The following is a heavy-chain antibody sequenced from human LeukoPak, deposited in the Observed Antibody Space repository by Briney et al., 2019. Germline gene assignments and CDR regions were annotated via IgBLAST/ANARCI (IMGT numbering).Heavy chain of an antibody. CDR3: AKPLIAAAGAEIFDY. D-gene: IGHD6-13*01. V-gene: IGHV3-30*18. Sequence: PGGSLRLSCAASGFTFSSYGMHWVRQAPGKGLEWVAVISYDGSNKYYADSVKGRFTISRDNSKNTLYLQMNSLRAEDTAVYYCAKPLIAAAGAEIFDYWGQGTLVTVSS. CDR2: ISYDGSNK. J-gene: IGHJ4*02. CDR1: GFTFSSYG.